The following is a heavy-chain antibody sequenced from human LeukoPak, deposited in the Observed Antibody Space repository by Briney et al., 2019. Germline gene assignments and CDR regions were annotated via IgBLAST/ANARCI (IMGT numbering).Heavy chain of an antibody. D-gene: IGHD3-3*01. CDR3: ASYNFWSGYFDY. V-gene: IGHV4-34*01. J-gene: IGHJ4*02. CDR2: INHSGST. Sequence: SETLSLTCAVYGGSFSGYYWSWIRQPPGKGLEWIGEINHSGSTNYNPSLKSRVTISVDTSKNQFSLKLSSVTAADTAVYYCASYNFWSGYFDYWGQGTLVTVSS. CDR1: GGSFSGYY.